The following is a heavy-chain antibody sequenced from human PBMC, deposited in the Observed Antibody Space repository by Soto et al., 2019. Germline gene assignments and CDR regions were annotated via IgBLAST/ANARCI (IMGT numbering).Heavy chain of an antibody. V-gene: IGHV3-23*02. Sequence: PGCSLILSCASSGFTFRSYAMSWVRQASGPGLEWVSAISGSGGSTYYEDSVKGRFTISRDTSKNTLYLQMNSLRAEDTAVYYCAKDYYDSSGYYAYWGQGS. CDR1: GFTFRSYA. CDR3: AKDYYDSSGYYAY. J-gene: IGHJ4*02. CDR2: ISGSGGST. D-gene: IGHD3-22*01.